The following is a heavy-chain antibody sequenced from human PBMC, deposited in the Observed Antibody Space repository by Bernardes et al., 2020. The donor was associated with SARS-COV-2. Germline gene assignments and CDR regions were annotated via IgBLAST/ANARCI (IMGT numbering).Heavy chain of an antibody. CDR2: ISYDGSNK. V-gene: IGHV3-30-3*01. CDR3: ARDPDIYCSSTSCYEGNYYYGMDV. CDR1: GFTFSSYA. Sequence: GSLRLSCAASGFTFSSYAMHWVRQAPGKGLEWVAVISYDGSNKYYADSVKGRFTISRDNSKNTLYLQMNSLRAEDTAVYYCARDPDIYCSSTSCYEGNYYYGMDVWGQGTTVTVSS. J-gene: IGHJ6*02. D-gene: IGHD2-2*01.